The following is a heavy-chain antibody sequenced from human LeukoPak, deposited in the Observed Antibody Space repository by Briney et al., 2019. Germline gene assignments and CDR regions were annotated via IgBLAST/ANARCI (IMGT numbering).Heavy chain of an antibody. D-gene: IGHD3-10*02. V-gene: IGHV3-30-3*02. CDR2: ISHDGNNK. CDR3: AKPPFVRGYYYMDV. J-gene: IGHJ6*03. CDR1: GFTFSSFV. Sequence: PGRSLRLSCAASGFTFSSFVIHWVRQAPGKGLEWVAVISHDGNNKYYADSVKGRFTFSRDNSKNTLYLQMNSLRAEDTAVYYRAKPPFVRGYYYMDVWGKGTTVTVSS.